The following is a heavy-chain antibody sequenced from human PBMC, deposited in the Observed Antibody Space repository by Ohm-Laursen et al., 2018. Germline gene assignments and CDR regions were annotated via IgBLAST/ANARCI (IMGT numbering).Heavy chain of an antibody. J-gene: IGHJ4*02. Sequence: SETLSLTCTVSGGSISSYYWSWIRQPAGKGLEWIGRIYISGSTNYNPSLESRVTISADTSKNQFSLRLTSVTAADTAVYYCARQDSGDYYFDYWGQGTLVTVSS. CDR3: ARQDSGDYYFDY. CDR2: IYISGST. V-gene: IGHV4-4*07. CDR1: GGSISSYY. D-gene: IGHD4-17*01.